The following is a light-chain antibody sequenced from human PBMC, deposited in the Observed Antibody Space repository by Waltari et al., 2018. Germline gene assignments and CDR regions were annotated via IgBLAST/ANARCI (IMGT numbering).Light chain of an antibody. Sequence: DIVMTQSPDSLAVSLGERATINCKSTQSVLYSANNNNYLAWYQQKQGQPPKLRIYWASFRESVVPDRFSGGGSGTDFTLTISSRQAEDVAVYCCQKYYSTPYSFGQGTKLEIK. V-gene: IGKV4-1*01. CDR2: WAS. J-gene: IGKJ2*03. CDR3: QKYYSTPYS. CDR1: QSVLYSANNNNY.